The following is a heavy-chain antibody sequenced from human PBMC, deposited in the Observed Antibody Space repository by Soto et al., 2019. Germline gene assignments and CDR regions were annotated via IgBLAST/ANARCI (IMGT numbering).Heavy chain of an antibody. CDR2: IYHSGST. CDR3: ARARITIFGSTPWFDP. V-gene: IGHV4-4*02. J-gene: IGHJ5*02. CDR1: GGSISSSNW. Sequence: SETLSLTCAVSGGSISSSNWWRWVRQPPGKGLEWIGEIYHSGSTNYNPSLKSRVTISVDKSKNQFSLKLSSVTAADTAVYYCARARITIFGSTPWFDPWGQGTLVTVSS. D-gene: IGHD3-3*01.